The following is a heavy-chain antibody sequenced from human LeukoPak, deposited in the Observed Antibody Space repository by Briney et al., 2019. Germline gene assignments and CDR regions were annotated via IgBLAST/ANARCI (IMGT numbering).Heavy chain of an antibody. CDR1: GGSISSYY. D-gene: IGHD2-2*01. J-gene: IGHJ4*02. CDR2: IYYTGST. CDR3: ARDLPGTSFFDY. Sequence: SETLSLTCTASGGSISSYYWSWIRQPPGKGLEWIGYIYYTGSTNYNPSLKSRVTISVDTSKNQFSLKLTSVTAADTAVYYCARDLPGTSFFDYWGQGTLVTVSS. V-gene: IGHV4-59*01.